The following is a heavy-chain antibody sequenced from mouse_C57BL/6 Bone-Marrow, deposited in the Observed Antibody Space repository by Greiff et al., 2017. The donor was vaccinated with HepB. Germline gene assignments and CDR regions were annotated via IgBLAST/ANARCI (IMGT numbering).Heavy chain of an antibody. Sequence: QVQLQQPGAELVKPGASVKLSCKASGYTFTSYDINWVKQRPGQGLEWIGWIYPRDGSTKYNEQFKGKATLTVDTYSSTAYMELHSLTSEDSAVSFCAGYYGSSPFAYWGQGTLVTVSA. V-gene: IGHV1-85*01. J-gene: IGHJ3*01. CDR3: AGYYGSSPFAY. D-gene: IGHD1-1*01. CDR1: GYTFTSYD. CDR2: IYPRDGST.